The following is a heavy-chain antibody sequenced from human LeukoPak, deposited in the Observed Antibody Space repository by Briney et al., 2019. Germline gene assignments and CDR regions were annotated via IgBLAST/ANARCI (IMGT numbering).Heavy chain of an antibody. D-gene: IGHD6-6*01. CDR3: ARYSSWSGYFDY. Sequence: SETLSLTCAFYGGSFSGYYWSWIRQPPGKGLEWIGYIYYSGSTNYNPSLKSRVTISVDTSKNQFSLKLSSVTAADTAVYYCARYSSWSGYFDYWGQGTLVTVSS. J-gene: IGHJ4*02. CDR1: GGSFSGYY. V-gene: IGHV4-59*01. CDR2: IYYSGST.